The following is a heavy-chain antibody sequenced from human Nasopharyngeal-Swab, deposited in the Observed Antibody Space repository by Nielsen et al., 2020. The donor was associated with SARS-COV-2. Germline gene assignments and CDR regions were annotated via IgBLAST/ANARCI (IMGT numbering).Heavy chain of an antibody. J-gene: IGHJ4*02. D-gene: IGHD3-22*01. CDR3: ARIKYYYDSSGVFDY. CDR2: ISYDGSNK. Sequence: VRQALGKGLEWVAVISYDGSNKYYADSVKGRFTISRDNSKNTLYLQMNSLRAEDTAVYYCARIKYYYDSSGVFDYWGQGTLVTVSS. V-gene: IGHV3-30-3*01.